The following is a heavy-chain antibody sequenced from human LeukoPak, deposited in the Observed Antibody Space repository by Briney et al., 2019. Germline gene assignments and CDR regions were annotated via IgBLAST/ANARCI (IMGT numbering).Heavy chain of an antibody. Sequence: ASVRVSCKASGYTFTGYYMHWVRQAPGQGLEWMGRINPNSGGTSYAQKFQGRVTMTRDTSISTAYMELSRLRSDDTAVYYCARGYPNYYYYYYMDVWGKGTTVTVSS. J-gene: IGHJ6*03. CDR3: ARGYPNYYYYYYMDV. CDR1: GYTFTGYY. V-gene: IGHV1-2*06. CDR2: INPNSGGT. D-gene: IGHD1-26*01.